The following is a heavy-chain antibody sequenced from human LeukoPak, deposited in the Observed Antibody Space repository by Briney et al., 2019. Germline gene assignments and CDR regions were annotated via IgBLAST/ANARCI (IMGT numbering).Heavy chain of an antibody. J-gene: IGHJ6*02. Sequence: SVKVSCKASGGTFSSYAISWVRQAPGQGLEWMGRIIPILGIANYAQKFQGRVTITADKSTSTAYMELSSLRSEDTVVYYCARGNGVDGDYLYYYYGMDVWGQGTTVTVSS. CDR3: ARGNGVDGDYLYYYYGMDV. CDR1: GGTFSSYA. D-gene: IGHD4-17*01. V-gene: IGHV1-69*04. CDR2: IIPILGIA.